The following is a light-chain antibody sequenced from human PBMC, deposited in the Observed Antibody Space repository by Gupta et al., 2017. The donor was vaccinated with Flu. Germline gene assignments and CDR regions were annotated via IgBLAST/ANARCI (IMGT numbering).Light chain of an antibody. CDR3: QQYDNLPRLT. CDR2: DAS. V-gene: IGKV1-33*01. Sequence: DNQMTQFQSSLSAYVGDSVTITCQSSQDISNYLNWYKQKQGQAHKLLIYDASNLETGVQSRFSGSGSGTDFTFPISSLQPEDISTYYCQQYDNLPRLTFGGGTKVEIK. CDR1: QDISNY. J-gene: IGKJ4*01.